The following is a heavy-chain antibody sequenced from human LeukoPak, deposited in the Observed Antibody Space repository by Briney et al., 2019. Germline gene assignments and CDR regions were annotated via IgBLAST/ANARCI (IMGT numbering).Heavy chain of an antibody. V-gene: IGHV4-59*01. CDR2: IYYSGST. CDR1: GGSISSYY. CDR3: ARGGYGRTPDAFDI. D-gene: IGHD6-25*01. Sequence: SETLYLTCTVPGGSISSYYWSWIRQPPGKGLEWIGYIYYSGSTNYNPSLKSRVTISVDTSKNQFSLKLSSVTAADTAVYYCARGGYGRTPDAFDIWGQGTMVTVSS. J-gene: IGHJ3*02.